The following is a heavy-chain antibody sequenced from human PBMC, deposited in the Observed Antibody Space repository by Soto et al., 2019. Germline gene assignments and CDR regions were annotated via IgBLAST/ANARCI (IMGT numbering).Heavy chain of an antibody. CDR3: ARCSDSDYDPDI. D-gene: IGHD5-12*01. CDR2: ISNSGSTI. CDR1: GFTFSDYY. Sequence: QVQLVESGGGLVKPGGSLRLSCAVSGFTFSDYYMTWIRQAPGKGLEWVSYISNSGSTIYYADSVKGRISVSRDNAKNSLYLEMNSLRAEDTAVYYCARCSDSDYDPDIWGQGTMVTVSS. J-gene: IGHJ3*02. V-gene: IGHV3-11*01.